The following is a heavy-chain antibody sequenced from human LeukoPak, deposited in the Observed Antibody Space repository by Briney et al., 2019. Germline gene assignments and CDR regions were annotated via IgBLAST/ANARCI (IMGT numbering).Heavy chain of an antibody. V-gene: IGHV4-39*01. Sequence: SETLSLTCTVSGXSISSSSDYWGWIRQPPGKGLEWIGSIYYSGSTYYNPSLKSRVTISVDTSKNQFSLKLSSVTAADTAVYYCARRVHSGSYSFDYWGQGTLVTVSS. J-gene: IGHJ4*02. CDR3: ARRVHSGSYSFDY. CDR2: IYYSGST. D-gene: IGHD1-26*01. CDR1: GXSISSSSDY.